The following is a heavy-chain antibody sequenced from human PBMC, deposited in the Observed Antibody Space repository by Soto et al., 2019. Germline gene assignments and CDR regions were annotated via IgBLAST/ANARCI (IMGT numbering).Heavy chain of an antibody. CDR1: GFTFSSYA. J-gene: IGHJ4*02. CDR3: AKLSNDYGDYVPVHPSRIGYFDY. V-gene: IGHV3-23*01. CDR2: ISGSGGST. Sequence: GGSLRLSCAASGFTFSSYAMSWVRQAPGKGLEWVSAISGSGGSTYYADSVKGRFTISRDNSKNTLYLQMNSLRAEDTAVYYCAKLSNDYGDYVPVHPSRIGYFDYWGQGTLVTVSS. D-gene: IGHD4-17*01.